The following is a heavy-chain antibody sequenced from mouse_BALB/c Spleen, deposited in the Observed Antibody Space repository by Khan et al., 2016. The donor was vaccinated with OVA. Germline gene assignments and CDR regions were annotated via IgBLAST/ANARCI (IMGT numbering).Heavy chain of an antibody. Sequence: EVELVESGGGLVKPGGSLKLSCSASGFTFSSYAMSWVRQTPEKRLELVATISSGGHYTFYPDSVKGRFTISRDNAGNTLYLQMSSLRSADTAMYYCARSLVDYHAMDYWGQGTSVTVSS. CDR3: ARSLVDYHAMDY. D-gene: IGHD2-2*01. V-gene: IGHV5-9-3*01. CDR1: GFTFSSYA. CDR2: ISSGGHYT. J-gene: IGHJ4*01.